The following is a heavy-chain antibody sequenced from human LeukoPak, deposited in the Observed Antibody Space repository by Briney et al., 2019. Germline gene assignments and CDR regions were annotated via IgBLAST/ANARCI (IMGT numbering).Heavy chain of an antibody. CDR3: ASLMTTVVTPFLNDY. CDR2: IKQDGSEK. D-gene: IGHD4-23*01. J-gene: IGHJ4*02. Sequence: GGSLRLSCAASGFTFSSYWMSWVRQAPGKGLEWVANIKQDGSEKYYVDSVKGRFTISRDNAKNSLYLQMNSLRAEDTAVYYCASLMTTVVTPFLNDYWGQGTLVTVSS. CDR1: GFTFSSYW. V-gene: IGHV3-7*01.